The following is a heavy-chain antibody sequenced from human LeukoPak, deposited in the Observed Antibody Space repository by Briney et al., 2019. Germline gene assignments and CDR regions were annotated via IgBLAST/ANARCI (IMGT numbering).Heavy chain of an antibody. CDR1: GYAFINYY. CDR2: INPNSGAT. D-gene: IGHD2-21*02. Sequence: ASVKVSCKTSGYAFINYYIHWVRLAPGQGLQWMGWINPNSGATNYAHSFKGRFALTTDKSNNTAFLELNNLRPDDTAVYFWSRSVTYSWFDPWGQGTRVTVSS. V-gene: IGHV1-2*02. J-gene: IGHJ5*02. CDR3: SRSVTYSWFDP.